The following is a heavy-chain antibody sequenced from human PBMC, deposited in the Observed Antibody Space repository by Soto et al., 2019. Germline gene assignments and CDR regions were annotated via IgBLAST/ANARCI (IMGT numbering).Heavy chain of an antibody. CDR2: IIPIFGTA. CDR1: GCTFSSYA. V-gene: IGHV1-69*13. D-gene: IGHD1-26*01. Sequence: SVKVSCKASGCTFSSYAISWVRQAPGQGLEWMGGIIPIFGTANYAQKFQGRVTITADESTSTAYMELSSLRSEDTAVYYCACDEVGATDYWGQGTLVTVSS. CDR3: ACDEVGATDY. J-gene: IGHJ4*02.